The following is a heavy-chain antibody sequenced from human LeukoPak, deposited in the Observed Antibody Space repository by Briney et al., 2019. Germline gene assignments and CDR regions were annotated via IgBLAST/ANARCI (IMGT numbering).Heavy chain of an antibody. J-gene: IGHJ4*02. CDR3: ARDPEGITPLDY. D-gene: IGHD4-23*01. V-gene: IGHV1-2*02. CDR2: INPNSGGT. Sequence: GASVKVSCKASGYTFTGYYMHWVRQAPRQGLEWMGWINPNSGGTNYVQKFQGRVTMTTDTSTSTAYMEVRSLRSDDTAVYYCARDPEGITPLDYWGQGTLVTVSS. CDR1: GYTFTGYY.